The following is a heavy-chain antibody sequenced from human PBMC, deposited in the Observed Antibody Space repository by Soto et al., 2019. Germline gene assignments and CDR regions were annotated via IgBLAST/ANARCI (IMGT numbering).Heavy chain of an antibody. CDR3: ARVQWLVRPGPRSYAFDI. CDR2: INPNSGGT. J-gene: IGHJ3*02. D-gene: IGHD6-19*01. Sequence: QVQLVQSGAEVKKPGASVKVSCKASGYTFTGYYMHWVRQAPGQGREWMGWINPNSGGTNYAQKFQGRVTITRDTSITTAYMELSRLRSDETAVYYCARVQWLVRPGPRSYAFDIWGQGTMVTVSS. V-gene: IGHV1-2*02. CDR1: GYTFTGYY.